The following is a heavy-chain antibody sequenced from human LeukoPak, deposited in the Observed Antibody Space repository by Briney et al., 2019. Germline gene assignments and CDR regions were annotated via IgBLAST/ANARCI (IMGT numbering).Heavy chain of an antibody. CDR3: ARLSSYGIYYSDY. CDR1: GGSISSGAYY. D-gene: IGHD3-3*02. J-gene: IGHJ4*02. V-gene: IGHV4-31*03. Sequence: PSETLSPTCTVSGGSISSGAYYWSWIRQHPGKGLEWIGYIYYSGSTYYNPSLKSRVTISVDTSKNQFSLKLNSVTAADTAVYYCARLSSYGIYYSDYWGQGTLVTVSS. CDR2: IYYSGST.